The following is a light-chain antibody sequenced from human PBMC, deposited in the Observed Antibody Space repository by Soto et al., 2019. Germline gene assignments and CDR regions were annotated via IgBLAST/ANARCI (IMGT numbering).Light chain of an antibody. CDR3: GTWDTSLRRG. Sequence: QSVLTQPPSVSAAPGQKVTISCSGSSSDIGPHHVSWYQQLPGTAPKLLIYENSKRPSGIPDRFSGSKSGTSATLGITGLQTGDEADYYCGTWDTSLRRGFGTGTKATVL. J-gene: IGLJ1*01. CDR1: SSDIGPHH. V-gene: IGLV1-51*02. CDR2: ENS.